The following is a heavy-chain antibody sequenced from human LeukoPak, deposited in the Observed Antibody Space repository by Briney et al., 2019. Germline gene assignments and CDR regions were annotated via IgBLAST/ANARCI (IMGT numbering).Heavy chain of an antibody. Sequence: GGSLRLSCAASGFTFSSYSMNWVRQAPGKGLEWVSYISSSSSTIYYADSVKGRFTISRDNAKNLLYLQMSSLRAEDTAVYYCARGSTMGATDAFDIWGQGTMVTVSS. CDR1: GFTFSSYS. J-gene: IGHJ3*02. CDR2: ISSSSSTI. D-gene: IGHD1-26*01. V-gene: IGHV3-48*01. CDR3: ARGSTMGATDAFDI.